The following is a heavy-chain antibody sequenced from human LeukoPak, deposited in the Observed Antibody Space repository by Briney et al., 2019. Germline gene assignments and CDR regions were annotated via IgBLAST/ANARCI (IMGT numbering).Heavy chain of an antibody. CDR3: YRVGSHFVY. Sequence: SETLSLTCTVSGGSISSYYWNWIRQPAGKGLEWIGRIYTSGSTNYNPSLKSRVTLSVVTSKTQYSLWLRPVTAADTDVFYCYRVGSHFVYWVGARLVTVSS. CDR2: IYTSGST. D-gene: IGHD1-26*01. V-gene: IGHV4-4*07. J-gene: IGHJ4*02. CDR1: GGSISSYY.